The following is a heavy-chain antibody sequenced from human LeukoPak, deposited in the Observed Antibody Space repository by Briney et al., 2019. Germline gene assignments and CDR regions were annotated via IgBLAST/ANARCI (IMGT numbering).Heavy chain of an antibody. CDR1: GYTFTNYG. V-gene: IGHV1-18*01. CDR2: ISAYNGNT. J-gene: IGHJ6*02. CDR3: ARDLVRDYDILTGTYYYYGMDV. Sequence: ASVKVSCKASGYTFTNYGISWVRQAPGQGLEWMGWISAYNGNTNYAQKLQGRVTMTTDTSTSTAYMELRSLRSDDTAVYYCARDLVRDYDILTGTYYYYGMDVWGQGTTVTVSS. D-gene: IGHD3-9*01.